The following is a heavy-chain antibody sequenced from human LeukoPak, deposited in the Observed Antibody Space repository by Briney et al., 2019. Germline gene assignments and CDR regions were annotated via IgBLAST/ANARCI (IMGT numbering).Heavy chain of an antibody. Sequence: GRSLRLSCAASGFTFSSYAMHWVRQAPGKGLEWVAVISYDGSNKYYADSVKGRFTISRDNSKNTLYLQMNSLRAEDTAVYYCARTILNYDFWSGPGSDAFDIWGQGTMVTVSS. V-gene: IGHV3-30*07. J-gene: IGHJ3*02. CDR2: ISYDGSNK. CDR3: ARTILNYDFWSGPGSDAFDI. CDR1: GFTFSSYA. D-gene: IGHD3-3*01.